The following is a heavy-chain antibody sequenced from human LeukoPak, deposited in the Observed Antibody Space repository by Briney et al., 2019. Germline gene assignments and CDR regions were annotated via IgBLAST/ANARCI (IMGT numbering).Heavy chain of an antibody. CDR2: ISYDGSNK. J-gene: IGHJ4*02. CDR1: GFTFSSYG. D-gene: IGHD2-21*02. CDR3: AKLPLRVVVTGGALYFDS. Sequence: GGSLRLSCAASGFTFSSYGMYWVRQAPGKGLEWVAVISYDGSNKYYVDSVKGRFTISRDNSRNTLYLQMNSLRAEDTAVYYCAKLPLRVVVTGGALYFDSWGQGTLVTVSS. V-gene: IGHV3-30*18.